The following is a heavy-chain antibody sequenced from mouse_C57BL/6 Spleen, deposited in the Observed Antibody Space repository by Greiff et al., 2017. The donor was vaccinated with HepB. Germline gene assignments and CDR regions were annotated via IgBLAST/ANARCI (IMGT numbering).Heavy chain of an antibody. D-gene: IGHD1-1*01. CDR1: GYTFTDYY. J-gene: IGHJ2*01. CDR3: ARSGYGSSGFDY. Sequence: EVQLQQSGPELVKPGASVKISCKASGYTFTDYYMNWVKQSHGKSLEWIGDINPNNGGTSYNQKFKGKATLTVDKSSSTAYMELRSLTSEDSAVYYFARSGYGSSGFDYWGQGTTLTVSS. V-gene: IGHV1-26*01. CDR2: INPNNGGT.